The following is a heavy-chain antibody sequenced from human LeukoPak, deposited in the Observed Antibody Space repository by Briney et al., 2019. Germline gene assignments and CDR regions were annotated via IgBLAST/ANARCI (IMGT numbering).Heavy chain of an antibody. CDR1: GGSISSSSYY. V-gene: IGHV4-39*07. CDR2: IYYSGST. D-gene: IGHD5-18*01. CDR3: ARGYSYGPIAFDI. Sequence: SETLSLTCTVSGGSISSSSYYWGWIRQPPGKGLEWIGSIYYSGSTYYNPPLKSRVTISVDTSKNQFSLKLSSVTAADTAVYYCARGYSYGPIAFDIWGQGTMVTVSS. J-gene: IGHJ3*02.